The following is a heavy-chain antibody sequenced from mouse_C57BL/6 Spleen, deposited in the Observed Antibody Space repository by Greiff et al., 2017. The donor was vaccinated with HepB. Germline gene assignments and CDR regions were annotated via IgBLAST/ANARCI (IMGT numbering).Heavy chain of an antibody. V-gene: IGHV1-19*01. Sequence: EVQLQQSGPVLVKPGASVKMSCKASGYTFTDYYMNWVKQSHGKSLEWIGVINPYNGGTSYNQKFKGKATLTVDKSSSTAYMELNSLTSEDSAVYYCARASSYDYYAMDYWGQGTSVTVSS. CDR2: INPYNGGT. CDR3: ARASSYDYYAMDY. D-gene: IGHD1-1*01. J-gene: IGHJ4*01. CDR1: GYTFTDYY.